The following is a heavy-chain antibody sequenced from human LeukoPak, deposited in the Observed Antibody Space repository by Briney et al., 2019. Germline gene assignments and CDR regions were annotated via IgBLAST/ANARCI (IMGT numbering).Heavy chain of an antibody. Sequence: GGSLRLSCAASGFTFSGHNMNWVRQAPGKGLEWISFVSISSGTIYYADSVKGRFKISRDNTKSSLDLEMNSLRAEDTAVYYCARAMSTFGGVRNYFDSWGQGTLVTVSS. D-gene: IGHD3-16*01. CDR3: ARAMSTFGGVRNYFDS. J-gene: IGHJ4*02. CDR2: VSISSGTI. V-gene: IGHV3-48*04. CDR1: GFTFSGHN.